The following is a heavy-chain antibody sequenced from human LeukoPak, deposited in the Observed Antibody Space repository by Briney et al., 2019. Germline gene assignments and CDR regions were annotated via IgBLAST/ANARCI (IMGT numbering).Heavy chain of an antibody. CDR1: GGTFSSYA. CDR2: IIPIFGTA. Sequence: SVKVSFKASGGTFSSYAISWVRQAPGQGLEWMGGIIPIFGTANYAQKFQGRVTITADESTSTAYMELSSLRSEDTAVYYCARGQPENYGDYFYYLDYWGQGTLVTVSS. J-gene: IGHJ4*02. CDR3: ARGQPENYGDYFYYLDY. V-gene: IGHV1-69*13. D-gene: IGHD4-17*01.